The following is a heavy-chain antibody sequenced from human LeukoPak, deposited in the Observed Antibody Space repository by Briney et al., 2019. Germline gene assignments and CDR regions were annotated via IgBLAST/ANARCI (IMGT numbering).Heavy chain of an antibody. CDR3: ARSDIAVLPDAFDI. Sequence: SETLSLTCTVSGGSISSSSYYWGWIRQPPGKGLEWIGSIYYSGSTYYNPSLKSRVTISVDTSKNQFSLKLSSVTAADTAVYYCARSDIAVLPDAFDIWGQGTMVTVSS. D-gene: IGHD6-19*01. CDR2: IYYSGST. J-gene: IGHJ3*02. CDR1: GGSISSSSYY. V-gene: IGHV4-39*07.